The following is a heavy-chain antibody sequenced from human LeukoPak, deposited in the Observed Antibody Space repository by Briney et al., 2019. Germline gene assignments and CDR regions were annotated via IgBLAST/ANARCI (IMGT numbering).Heavy chain of an antibody. V-gene: IGHV1-69*13. D-gene: IGHD3-16*01. J-gene: IGHJ3*02. Sequence: SVKVPCKASGGTSSSYAISWVRQAPGQGLEWMGGIIPIFGTANYAQKFQGRVTITADESSSTAYMELSSLRSEDTAVYYCARGDVSDAFDIWGQGTMVTVSS. CDR1: GGTSSSYA. CDR2: IIPIFGTA. CDR3: ARGDVSDAFDI.